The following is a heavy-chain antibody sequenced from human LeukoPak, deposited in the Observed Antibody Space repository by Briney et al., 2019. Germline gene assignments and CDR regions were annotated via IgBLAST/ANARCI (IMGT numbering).Heavy chain of an antibody. J-gene: IGHJ4*02. CDR1: GGSFSGYY. D-gene: IGHD7-27*01. Sequence: SETLSLTCAVYGGSFSGYYWSWIRQPPGKGLEWIGEINHSGSTNYNPSLKSRVTISVDTSKNQFPLKLSSVTAADTAVYYCARAQLGINDYWGQGTLVTVSS. V-gene: IGHV4-34*01. CDR3: ARAQLGINDY. CDR2: INHSGST.